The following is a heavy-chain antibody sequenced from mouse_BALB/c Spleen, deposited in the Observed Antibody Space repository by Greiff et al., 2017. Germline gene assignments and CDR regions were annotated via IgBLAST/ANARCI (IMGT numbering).Heavy chain of an antibody. CDR2: INPSTGYT. Sequence: QVQLQQSGAELAKPGASVKMSCKASGYTFTSYWMHWVKQRPGQGLEWIGYINPSTGYTEYNQKFKDKATLTADKSSSTAYMQLSSLTSEDSAVYYCARSEDSSYYYAMDYWGQGTSVTVSA. J-gene: IGHJ4*01. CDR3: ARSEDSSYYYAMDY. V-gene: IGHV1-7*01. CDR1: GYTFTSYW.